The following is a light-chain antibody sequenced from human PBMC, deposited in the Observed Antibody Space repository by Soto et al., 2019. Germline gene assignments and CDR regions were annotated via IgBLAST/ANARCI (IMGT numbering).Light chain of an antibody. J-gene: IGKJ4*01. CDR3: QQRTSWPT. Sequence: EIVLTPSPATLSFSPVYIATLSCRASQSVTSSLAWFQQKPGQAPRLLIYDVSRRATAIPARFSGSGSGTDFTLTISSLEPEDFAVYYCQQRTSWPTFGGGTKVDIK. CDR1: QSVTSS. CDR2: DVS. V-gene: IGKV3-11*01.